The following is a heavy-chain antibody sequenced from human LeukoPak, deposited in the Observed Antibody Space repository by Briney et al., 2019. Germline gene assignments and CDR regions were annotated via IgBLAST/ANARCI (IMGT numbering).Heavy chain of an antibody. CDR3: AKTPPLKYSSSSYYLAY. CDR2: ISGSGGST. J-gene: IGHJ4*02. D-gene: IGHD6-6*01. Sequence: GGSLRLSCAASGFTVSSNYMSWVRQAPGKGLEWVSAISGSGGSTYYADSVKGRFTISRDNSKNTLYLQMNSLRAEDTAVYYCAKTPPLKYSSSSYYLAYWGQGTLVTVSS. CDR1: GFTVSSNY. V-gene: IGHV3-23*01.